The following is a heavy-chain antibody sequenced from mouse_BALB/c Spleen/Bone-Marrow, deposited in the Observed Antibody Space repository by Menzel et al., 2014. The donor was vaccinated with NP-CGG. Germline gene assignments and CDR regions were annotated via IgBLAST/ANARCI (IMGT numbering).Heavy chain of an antibody. CDR3: ARRGPGFDY. J-gene: IGHJ2*01. Sequence: VKLVESGAELVRPGSSVKISCKASGYAFSSYWMNWVKQRPGQGLEWIGQIYPGDGDTNYNGKFKGKATLTVDKSSSTAYMQLSSLTSEDSAVYFCARRGPGFDYWGQGTTLTVSS. CDR1: GYAFSSYW. D-gene: IGHD3-3*01. CDR2: IYPGDGDT. V-gene: IGHV1-80*01.